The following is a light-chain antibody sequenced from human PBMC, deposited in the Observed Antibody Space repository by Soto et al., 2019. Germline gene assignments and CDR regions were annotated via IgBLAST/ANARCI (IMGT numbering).Light chain of an antibody. Sequence: EFVLTQSPGTLYLSRGESAQVSCRASQSVSSSYLAWYQQKPGQAPRLVIYGASSRATGIPDRFSGSGYGTDFTLTISRLETEDFAVYYCQQYGSSPRAFGQGTKVDIK. V-gene: IGKV3-20*01. CDR1: QSVSSSY. CDR2: GAS. J-gene: IGKJ1*01. CDR3: QQYGSSPRA.